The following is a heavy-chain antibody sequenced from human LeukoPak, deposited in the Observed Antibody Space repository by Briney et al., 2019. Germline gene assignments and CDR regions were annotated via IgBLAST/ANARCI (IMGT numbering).Heavy chain of an antibody. J-gene: IGHJ4*02. D-gene: IGHD6-25*01. CDR2: IYYSGST. CDR3: ARQTAAAGYFDY. V-gene: IGHV4-59*08. Sequence: PSETLSLTCNVSGGSISSYYWSWIRQPPGKGLEWIGYIYYSGSTNYNPSLKSRVTISVDTSENQFSLKLRSVTAADTAVYYCARQTAAAGYFDYWGQGTLVTVSS. CDR1: GGSISSYY.